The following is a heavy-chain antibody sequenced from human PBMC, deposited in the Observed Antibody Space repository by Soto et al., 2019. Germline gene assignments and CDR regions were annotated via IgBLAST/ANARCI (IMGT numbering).Heavy chain of an antibody. V-gene: IGHV3-30*18. J-gene: IGHJ6*02. D-gene: IGHD4-17*01. CDR3: AKEARSRAVTATRVYGMDV. CDR2: ISHDGSNK. CDR1: GFTFSDYG. Sequence: QVNLVESGGGVVQPGRSLRLSCAASGFTFSDYGMHWVRQAPGKGLEWVAAISHDGSNKFYGDSVKGRFTISRDNSKNTLLLQTDSLRDEDTAVCFCAKEARSRAVTATRVYGMDVWGQGTTVAVSS.